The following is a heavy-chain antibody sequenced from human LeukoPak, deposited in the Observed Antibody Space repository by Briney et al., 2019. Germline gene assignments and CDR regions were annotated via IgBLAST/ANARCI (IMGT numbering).Heavy chain of an antibody. CDR3: AKARGRNDYASQIFDY. Sequence: SETLSLTCTVSGYSISSGYYWGWIRQPPGKGLEWIGSIYHSGSTYYNPSLKSRVTISVDTSKNQFSLKLSSVTAADTAVYYCAKARGRNDYASQIFDYWGQGTLVTVSS. D-gene: IGHD4-17*01. CDR2: IYHSGST. J-gene: IGHJ4*02. CDR1: GYSISSGYY. V-gene: IGHV4-38-2*02.